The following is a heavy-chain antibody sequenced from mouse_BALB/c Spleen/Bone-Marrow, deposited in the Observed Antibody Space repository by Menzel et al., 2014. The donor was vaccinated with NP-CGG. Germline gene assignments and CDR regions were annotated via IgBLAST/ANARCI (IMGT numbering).Heavy chain of an antibody. Sequence: EVQLQQSGAELVKPGASVKLSCTASGFNIXDTYMRWVKQRPEQGLEWIGRIDPANGNTKYDPKFQGKATITADTSSNTAYLQLSSLTSEDTAVYYCAVYDYEGFAYWGQGTLVTVSA. V-gene: IGHV14-3*02. CDR1: GFNIXDTY. CDR3: AVYDYEGFAY. J-gene: IGHJ3*01. D-gene: IGHD2-4*01. CDR2: IDPANGNT.